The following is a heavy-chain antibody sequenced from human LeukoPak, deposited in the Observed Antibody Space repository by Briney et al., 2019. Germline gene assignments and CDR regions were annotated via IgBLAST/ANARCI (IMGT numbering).Heavy chain of an antibody. D-gene: IGHD1-26*01. CDR2: ISASGGST. CDR1: GFTFNTYA. CDR3: AKDQSHTGSYCPSDY. J-gene: IGHJ4*02. Sequence: PGGSLRLSCAASGFTFNTYAMTWVRQAPGKGLEWVSAISASGGSTYYADSVKGRFTISRDKSKNTLYLQMNSLRGKDTAVYYCAKDQSHTGSYCPSDYWGQGALVTVSS. V-gene: IGHV3-23*01.